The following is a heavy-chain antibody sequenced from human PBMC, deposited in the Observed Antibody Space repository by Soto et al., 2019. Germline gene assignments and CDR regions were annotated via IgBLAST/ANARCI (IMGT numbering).Heavy chain of an antibody. Sequence: EVQLLESGGGLVQPGGSLRLSCAASGFTFGSYAMNWLRQAPGRGLECVSFISGSGRPTYYADSVKGRFTVSRDNSKSTLYLPMNSLRAHDTALYYCAKFRGPSYSYYSMDVWGEGTTVTVYS. J-gene: IGHJ6*03. CDR2: ISGSGRPT. CDR3: AKFRGPSYSYYSMDV. V-gene: IGHV3-23*01. D-gene: IGHD3-16*01. CDR1: GFTFGSYA.